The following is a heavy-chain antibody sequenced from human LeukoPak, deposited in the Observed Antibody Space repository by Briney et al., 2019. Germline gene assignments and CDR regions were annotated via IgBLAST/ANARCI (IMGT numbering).Heavy chain of an antibody. V-gene: IGHV3-30*04. CDR2: ISYDGSNK. J-gene: IGHJ3*02. Sequence: PGGSLRLSCAASGFTFGSYAMHWVRQAPGKGLEWVAVISYDGSNKYYADSVEGRFTISRDNSKNTLYLQMNSLRAEDTAVYYCAGGAPIRGGGAFDIWGQGTMVTVSS. D-gene: IGHD2-15*01. CDR1: GFTFGSYA. CDR3: AGGAPIRGGGAFDI.